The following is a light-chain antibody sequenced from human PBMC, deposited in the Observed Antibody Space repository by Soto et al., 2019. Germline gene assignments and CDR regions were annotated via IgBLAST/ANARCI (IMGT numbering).Light chain of an antibody. CDR1: QSVSSSY. V-gene: IGKV3-20*01. J-gene: IGKJ3*01. CDR2: GAS. Sequence: ETVLTQSPGTLSLSPGERATLSCRASQSVSSSYLAWYQQKPGQAPRLLIYGASSRAAGIPDRFSGSGSGTDFTLTISRLEPEDFAVYYCLEYESSTFTFGPGTKVDIK. CDR3: LEYESSTFT.